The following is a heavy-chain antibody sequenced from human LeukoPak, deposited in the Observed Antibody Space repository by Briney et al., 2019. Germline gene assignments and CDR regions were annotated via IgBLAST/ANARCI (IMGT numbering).Heavy chain of an antibody. V-gene: IGHV3-23*01. CDR1: GFTFSSYA. J-gene: IGHJ4*02. D-gene: IGHD1-14*01. CDR2: ISVSGKT. CDR3: AKGPEQYYFDY. Sequence: PGGSLRLSCAASGFTFSSYAMSWVRQGPGKGLEWVSAISVSGKTYHADSVKGRFTISRDNSKNTLYLQMNSLRAEDTAVYYCAKGPEQYYFDYWGQGTLVTVSS.